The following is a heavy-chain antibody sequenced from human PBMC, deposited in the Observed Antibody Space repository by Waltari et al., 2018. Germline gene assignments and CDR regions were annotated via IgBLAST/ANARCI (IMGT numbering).Heavy chain of an antibody. CDR3: ARSPFNYDFWSDYYYYYMDV. Sequence: VKPSQTLSLTCTVSGGSISSGGYYWSWIRQHPGKGLEWIGYIYYSGSTYYNPSLKSRVTISVDTSKNQFSLKLSSVTAADTAVYYCARSPFNYDFWSDYYYYYMDVWGKGTTVTVSS. CDR2: IYYSGST. CDR1: GGSISSGGYY. J-gene: IGHJ6*03. D-gene: IGHD3-3*01. V-gene: IGHV4-31*03.